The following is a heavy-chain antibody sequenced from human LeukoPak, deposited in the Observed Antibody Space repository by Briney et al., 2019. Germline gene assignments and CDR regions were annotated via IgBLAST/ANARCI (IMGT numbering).Heavy chain of an antibody. J-gene: IGHJ4*02. CDR2: ISDSGGST. Sequence: GGSLRLSCAASGFTFSSYAMSWARQAPGKGLEWVSTISDSGGSTYYADSVKGRFTFSRDNSKNTLYLQMNSLRAEDTAVYYCARDGAMVRGIIMTDWGQGTLVTVSS. CDR1: GFTFSSYA. CDR3: ARDGAMVRGIIMTD. V-gene: IGHV3-23*01. D-gene: IGHD3-10*01.